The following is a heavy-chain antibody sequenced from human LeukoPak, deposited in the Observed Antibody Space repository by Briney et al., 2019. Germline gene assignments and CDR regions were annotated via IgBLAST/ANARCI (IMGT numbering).Heavy chain of an antibody. CDR2: IYYSGST. Sequence: SETLSLTCTVSGGSISSYYWSWIRQPPGKGLEWIGYIYYSGSTNYNPSLKSRVTISVDTSKNQFSLKLSSVTAADTAVYYCARHSDHSGSYFLLARSFDYWGQGTLVTVSS. CDR1: GGSISSYY. V-gene: IGHV4-59*08. CDR3: ARHSDHSGSYFLLARSFDY. D-gene: IGHD1-26*01. J-gene: IGHJ4*02.